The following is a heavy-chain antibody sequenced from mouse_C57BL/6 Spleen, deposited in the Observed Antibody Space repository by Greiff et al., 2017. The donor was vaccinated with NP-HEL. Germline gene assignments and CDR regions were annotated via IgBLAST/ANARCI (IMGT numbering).Heavy chain of an antibody. J-gene: IGHJ2*01. CDR2: ISYDGSN. CDR3: ARKKATVVATVDY. V-gene: IGHV3-6*01. CDR1: GYSITSGYY. D-gene: IGHD1-1*01. Sequence: EVQLQQSGPGLVKPSQSLSLTCSVTGYSITSGYYWNWIRQFPGNKLEWMGYISYDGSNNYNPSLKNRISITRDTSKNPFFLKLNSVTTEDTATYYCARKKATVVATVDYWGQGTTLTVSS.